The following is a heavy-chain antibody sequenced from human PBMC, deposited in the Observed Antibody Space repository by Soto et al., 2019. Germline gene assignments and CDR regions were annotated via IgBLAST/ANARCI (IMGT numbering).Heavy chain of an antibody. D-gene: IGHD2-15*01. CDR2: ISGSGGST. CDR3: AKELEDCSGGSCYWFGLDY. V-gene: IGHV3-23*01. CDR1: GFTFSSYA. J-gene: IGHJ4*02. Sequence: GGSLRLSCSASGFTFSSYAMSWVRQAPGKGLEWVSAISGSGGSTYYADSVKGRFTISRDNSKNTLYLQMNSLRAEDTAVYYSAKELEDCSGGSCYWFGLDYWGQGTLVTVSS.